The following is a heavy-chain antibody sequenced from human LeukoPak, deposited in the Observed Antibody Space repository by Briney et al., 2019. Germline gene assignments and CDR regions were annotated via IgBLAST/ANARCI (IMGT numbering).Heavy chain of an antibody. CDR1: GYTFTGYY. J-gene: IGHJ4*02. CDR3: ARAPYDFWSGYTLYYFDY. Sequence: ASVKVSCKASGYTFTGYYMHWVRQAPGQGLEWMGWINPNSGGTNYAQKFQGRVTMTRDTSISTAYMELSRLRSDDTAVYYCARAPYDFWSGYTLYYFDYWGQGTLATVSS. CDR2: INPNSGGT. V-gene: IGHV1-2*02. D-gene: IGHD3-3*01.